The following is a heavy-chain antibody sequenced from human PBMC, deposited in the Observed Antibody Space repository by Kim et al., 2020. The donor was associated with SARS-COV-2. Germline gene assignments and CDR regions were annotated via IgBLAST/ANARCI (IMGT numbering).Heavy chain of an antibody. CDR2: INHSGST. CDR3: ARTVRSPREITIFGVVSYYYYMDV. V-gene: IGHV4-34*01. CDR1: GGSFSGYY. J-gene: IGHJ6*03. D-gene: IGHD3-3*01. Sequence: SETLSLTCAVYGGSFSGYYWSWIRQPPGKGLEWIGEINHSGSTNYNPSLKSRVTISVDTSKNQFSLKLSSVTAADTAVYYCARTVRSPREITIFGVVSYYYYMDVWGKGTTVTVSS.